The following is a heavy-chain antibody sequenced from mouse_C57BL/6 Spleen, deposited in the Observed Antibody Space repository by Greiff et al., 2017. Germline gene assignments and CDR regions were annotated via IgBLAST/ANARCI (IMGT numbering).Heavy chain of an antibody. CDR1: GFTFSDYG. CDR2: ISSGSSTI. CDR3: ATRAWFAY. V-gene: IGHV5-17*01. Sequence: EVMLVESGGGLVKPGGSLKLSCAASGFTFSDYGMHWVRQAPEKGLECVAYISSGSSTIYYADTVKGRFTISRDNAKNTLFLQMTSLRSEDTAMYYCATRAWFAYWGQGTLGTVSA. J-gene: IGHJ3*01.